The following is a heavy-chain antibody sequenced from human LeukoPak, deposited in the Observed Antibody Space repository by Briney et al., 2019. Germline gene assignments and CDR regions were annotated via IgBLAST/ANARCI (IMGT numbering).Heavy chain of an antibody. J-gene: IGHJ6*02. Sequence: PSETLSLTCTVSGGSISSSSYYWGWIRQPQGKGLEWIGSIYYSGSTYYNPSLKSRVTIPVDTSKNQFSLKLSSVTAADTAVYYCARVNSSSWNYYYYYGMDVWGQGTTVTVSS. CDR1: GGSISSSSYY. D-gene: IGHD6-13*01. V-gene: IGHV4-39*07. CDR2: IYYSGST. CDR3: ARVNSSSWNYYYYYGMDV.